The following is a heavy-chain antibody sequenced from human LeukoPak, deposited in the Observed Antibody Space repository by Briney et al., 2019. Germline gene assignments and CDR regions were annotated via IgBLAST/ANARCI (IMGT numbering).Heavy chain of an antibody. D-gene: IGHD2-15*01. Sequence: SDTQSLPCTVSSGFIRTYYWSWIRQPPGKGLEWISFTSYSGSTTYNPSLKSRVTISLDMSKNQFSLELTSVTAADTAVYYCARDLGSVSQYYYYMDVWGKGTTVTVSS. CDR3: ARDLGSVSQYYYYMDV. V-gene: IGHV4-59*01. CDR2: TSYSGST. J-gene: IGHJ6*03. CDR1: SGFIRTYY.